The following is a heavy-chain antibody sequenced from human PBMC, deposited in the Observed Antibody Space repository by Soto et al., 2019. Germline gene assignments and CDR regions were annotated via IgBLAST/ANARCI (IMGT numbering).Heavy chain of an antibody. CDR1: GLSLSNGKLG. D-gene: IGHD2-2*01. V-gene: IGHV2-26*01. J-gene: IGHJ5*02. CDR3: ALIKDCSRTDCYLASFDP. CDR2: IFSNDDK. Sequence: SGPTLVNPTETLTLTCTVSGLSLSNGKLGVRWIRQPPGKALEWLAHIFSNDDKSYSTSLRSRVTISKHTSRSQEVLTMTNMDPMDPAPYYCALIKDCSRTDCYLASFDPWGQGTLVTVSS.